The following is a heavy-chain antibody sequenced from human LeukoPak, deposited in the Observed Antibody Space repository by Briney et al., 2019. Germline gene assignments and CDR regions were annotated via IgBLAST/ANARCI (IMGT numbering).Heavy chain of an antibody. CDR1: GGTFSTNG. Sequence: SVKVSCKASGGTFSTNGLSWVRQAPGQGLEWMGRIIPIVGIKNYAQRFQGRVTITADESTNTAYMELSSLRSEDTAVYYCATNTICSSTSCSDYWGQGTLVTVSS. CDR3: ATNTICSSTSCSDY. J-gene: IGHJ4*02. D-gene: IGHD2-2*01. V-gene: IGHV1-69*04. CDR2: IIPIVGIK.